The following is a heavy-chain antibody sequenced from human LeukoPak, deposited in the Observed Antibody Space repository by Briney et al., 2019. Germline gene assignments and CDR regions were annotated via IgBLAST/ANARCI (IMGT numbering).Heavy chain of an antibody. CDR1: GGSISSYF. Sequence: PSETLSLTCSVSGGSISSYFWSWIRQPAGKGLEWIGRIYPSGSTNYNPALKSRVTMSLDTSKSLFSLKLSSVIAADTAVYYCARLGYTYGYAFDAWGQGTLVTVSS. CDR2: IYPSGST. J-gene: IGHJ4*02. D-gene: IGHD5-18*01. CDR3: ARLGYTYGYAFDA. V-gene: IGHV4-4*07.